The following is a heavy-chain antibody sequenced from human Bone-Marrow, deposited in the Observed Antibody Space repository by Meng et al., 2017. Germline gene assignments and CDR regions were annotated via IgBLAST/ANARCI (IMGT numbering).Heavy chain of an antibody. D-gene: IGHD1-1*01. V-gene: IGHV4-4*09. Sequence: QVQLQESGPGLVKPSETLFLPCPVSGGSITNYYWTWFRQPPGKRLEWIGYIYHSGSTFYNPSLKSRLTISVDTSKNQFSLKLSSVTAADTAVYYCARGELVWHYWGQGILVTVSS. CDR2: IYHSGST. CDR1: GGSITNYY. CDR3: ARGELVWHY. J-gene: IGHJ4*02.